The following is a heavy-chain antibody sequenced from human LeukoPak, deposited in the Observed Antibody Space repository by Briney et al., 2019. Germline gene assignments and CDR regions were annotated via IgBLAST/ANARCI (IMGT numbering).Heavy chain of an antibody. Sequence: GGSLRLSCAASGFTLDDYAMHWVRQAPGKGLEWVSLISGDGGSTYYADSVKGRFTISRDNSKNSLYLQMNSLRTEDTALYYCAKDMAYYCTNGVCPLYWGQGTLVTVSS. V-gene: IGHV3-43*02. CDR1: GFTLDDYA. J-gene: IGHJ4*02. CDR2: ISGDGGST. D-gene: IGHD2-8*01. CDR3: AKDMAYYCTNGVCPLY.